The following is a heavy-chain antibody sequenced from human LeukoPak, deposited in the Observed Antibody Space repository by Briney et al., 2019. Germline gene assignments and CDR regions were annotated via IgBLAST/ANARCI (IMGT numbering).Heavy chain of an antibody. CDR3: AKPRDSSGWPGFDY. D-gene: IGHD6-19*01. CDR2: ISYDGSNK. V-gene: IGHV3-30*18. J-gene: IGHJ4*02. Sequence: GGSLRLSCAASGFTFSSYGMHWVREAPGKGLEWVAVISYDGSNKYYADSVKGRFTISRDNSKNTLYLQMNSLRAEDTAVYYCAKPRDSSGWPGFDYWGQGTLVTVSS. CDR1: GFTFSSYG.